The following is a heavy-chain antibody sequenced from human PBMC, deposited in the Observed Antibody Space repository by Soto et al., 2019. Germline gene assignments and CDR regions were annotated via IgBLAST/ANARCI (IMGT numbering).Heavy chain of an antibody. CDR2: ISSSSSYI. Sequence: GGSLRLSCAASGFTFSSYSINWVRQAPGKGLEWVSSISSSSSYIYYADSVKGRFTISRDNAKNSLYLQMNSLRAEDTAVYYCALGYCSSTSCLYYYGMDVWGQGTTVTVSS. D-gene: IGHD2-2*01. V-gene: IGHV3-21*01. CDR1: GFTFSSYS. J-gene: IGHJ6*02. CDR3: ALGYCSSTSCLYYYGMDV.